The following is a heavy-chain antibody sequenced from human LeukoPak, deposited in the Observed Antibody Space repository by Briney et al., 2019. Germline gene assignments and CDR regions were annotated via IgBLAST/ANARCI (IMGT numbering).Heavy chain of an antibody. V-gene: IGHV4-34*01. J-gene: IGHJ3*02. Sequence: SETLSLTCAVYGGSFSGYYWSWIRQPPGKGLEWIGEINHSGSTNYNPSLKSRVTISVDTSKNQFSLKLSSVTAADTAVYYCARENGAVVITPGAFDIWGQGTMVTVSS. CDR1: GGSFSGYY. D-gene: IGHD3-22*01. CDR3: ARENGAVVITPGAFDI. CDR2: INHSGST.